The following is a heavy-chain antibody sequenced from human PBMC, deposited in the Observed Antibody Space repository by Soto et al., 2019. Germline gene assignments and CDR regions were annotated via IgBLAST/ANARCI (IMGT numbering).Heavy chain of an antibody. J-gene: IGHJ5*02. CDR1: GFPFNSYA. Sequence: GALVKVCSKASGFPFNSYAMHWQHLAHGQRLEWMGWINAGNGNTKYSQKFQGRVTITRDTSASTAYMVLSSLRSEDTAVYYCARVVSTSLNWFDPWRQGALDTVSS. CDR3: ARVVSTSLNWFDP. CDR2: INAGNGNT. D-gene: IGHD2-2*01. V-gene: IGHV1-3*01.